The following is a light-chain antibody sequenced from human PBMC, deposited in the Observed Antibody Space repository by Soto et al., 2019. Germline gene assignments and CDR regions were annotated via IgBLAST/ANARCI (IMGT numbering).Light chain of an antibody. CDR3: QQHSHWPPWT. J-gene: IGKJ1*01. Sequence: EVVLTQSPATLSLSPGERATLSCRASENVRTFVDWYQQKPGQAPRLLIYGASNRATGIPARFSGSGAGTDFTLTISNLEPEDFAVYYCQQHSHWPPWTCGQGNRVEIQ. V-gene: IGKV3-11*01. CDR2: GAS. CDR1: ENVRTF.